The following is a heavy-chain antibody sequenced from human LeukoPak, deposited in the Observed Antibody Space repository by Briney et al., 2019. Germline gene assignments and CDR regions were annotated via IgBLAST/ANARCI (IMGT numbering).Heavy chain of an antibody. Sequence: PSETLSLTCTVSGGSISSYYWSWIRQPAGKGLEWIGRIYTSGSTNYNPSLKSRVTMSVDTSKNQFSLKLSSVTAADTAVYYCASSHYYGSGSYYGRYFDYWGQGTLVTVSS. V-gene: IGHV4-4*07. CDR1: GGSISSYY. D-gene: IGHD3-10*01. CDR3: ASSHYYGSGSYYGRYFDY. CDR2: IYTSGST. J-gene: IGHJ4*02.